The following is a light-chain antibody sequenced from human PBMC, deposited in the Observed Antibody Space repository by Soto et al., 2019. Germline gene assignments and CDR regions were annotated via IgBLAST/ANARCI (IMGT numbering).Light chain of an antibody. J-gene: IGLJ3*02. CDR1: SSNIGAGYG. Sequence: QSVLAQPPSVSGAPGQRVTISCTGSSSNIGAGYGVHWYQQLPGTAPKLLIYGNSNRPSGVPDRFSGSKSGTSASLAITWLQAEDEADYHCQSYDSSLSGWVFGGGTKVTVL. CDR2: GNS. V-gene: IGLV1-40*01. CDR3: QSYDSSLSGWV.